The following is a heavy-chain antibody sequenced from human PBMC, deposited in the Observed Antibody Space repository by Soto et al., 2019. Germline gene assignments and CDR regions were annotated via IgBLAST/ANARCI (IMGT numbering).Heavy chain of an antibody. V-gene: IGHV1-69*13. CDR3: ARKFGYSGYDWDFDY. CDR1: GGTFSSYA. Sequence: SVKVSCKASGGTFSSYAISWVRQAPGQGLEWMGGIIPIFGTANYAQKFQGRVTITADESTSTAYMELSSLRSEDTAVYYCARKFGYSGYDWDFDYWGQGTLVTVSS. J-gene: IGHJ4*02. CDR2: IIPIFGTA. D-gene: IGHD5-12*01.